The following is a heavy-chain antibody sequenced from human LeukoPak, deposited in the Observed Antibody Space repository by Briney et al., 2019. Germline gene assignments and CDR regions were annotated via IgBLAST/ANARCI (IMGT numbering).Heavy chain of an antibody. D-gene: IGHD4-11*01. J-gene: IGHJ6*03. CDR2: VHNKGTT. V-gene: IGHV4-4*07. CDR3: ARAGYSNYGYTYYFYYMDV. CDR1: TDSMYGYY. Sequence: SETLSLTCTVSTDSMYGYYWSWIRQPAGKGLEWIGRVHNKGTTNYNPSLKGRVTMSLDMSKNLFSLHLRSVTAADTAVYYCARAGYSNYGYTYYFYYMDVWGKGTTVTVSS.